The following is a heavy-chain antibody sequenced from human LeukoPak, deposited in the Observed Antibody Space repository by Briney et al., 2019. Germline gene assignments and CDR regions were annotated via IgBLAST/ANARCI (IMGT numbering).Heavy chain of an antibody. CDR3: VPLFRCSSTSCYADFDY. CDR2: ISSSSSYI. Sequence: GGSLSLSCAASGFTFSNYWMSWVRQAPGKGLEWVSSISSSSSYIYYADSVKGRFTISRDNAKNSLYLQMNSLRAEDTAVYYCVPLFRCSSTSCYADFDYWGQGTLVTVSS. V-gene: IGHV3-21*01. CDR1: GFTFSNYW. J-gene: IGHJ4*02. D-gene: IGHD2-2*01.